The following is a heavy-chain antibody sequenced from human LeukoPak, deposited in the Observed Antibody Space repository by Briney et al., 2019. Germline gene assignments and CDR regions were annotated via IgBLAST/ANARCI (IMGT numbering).Heavy chain of an antibody. Sequence: SETLSLTCTVSGGSISSYYWSWIRQPPGKGLEWIGYIYYSGSTSYNPSLKSRVTISVDTSKNQFSLKLSSVTAADTAVYYCARHGPLYEYFYYNMDVWGQGTTVTVSS. J-gene: IGHJ6*02. CDR3: ARHGPLYEYFYYNMDV. CDR2: IYYSGST. D-gene: IGHD5/OR15-5a*01. V-gene: IGHV4-59*08. CDR1: GGSISSYY.